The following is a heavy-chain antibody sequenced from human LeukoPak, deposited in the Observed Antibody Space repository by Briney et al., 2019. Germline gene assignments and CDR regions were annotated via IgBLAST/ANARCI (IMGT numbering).Heavy chain of an antibody. CDR1: GYSIGSGYY. V-gene: IGHV4-38-2*02. D-gene: IGHD2-8*01. CDR3: ATLLYANNWFDP. Sequence: SETLSLTCTVSGYSIGSGYYWAWIRQPPGKGLEWIGSITYYNPSLKSRVIISLDTSKNQFSLKLSSVTAADTAVYYCATLLYANNWFDPWGQGTLVTVSS. J-gene: IGHJ5*02. CDR2: IT.